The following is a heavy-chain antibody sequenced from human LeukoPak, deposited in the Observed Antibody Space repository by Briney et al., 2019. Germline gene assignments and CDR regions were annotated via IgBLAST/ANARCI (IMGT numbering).Heavy chain of an antibody. J-gene: IGHJ3*02. V-gene: IGHV3-23*01. CDR3: AKDQALHDAFDI. Sequence: SGGSLRLSCAASGFTFSSYVMIWVRQAPGKGLEWVSGISNSGDSTYYADSVKGRFTISRDNSKNTLYLQLNSLRVEDTAVYYCAKDQALHDAFDIWGQGTMVTVSS. CDR2: ISNSGDST. CDR1: GFTFSSYV.